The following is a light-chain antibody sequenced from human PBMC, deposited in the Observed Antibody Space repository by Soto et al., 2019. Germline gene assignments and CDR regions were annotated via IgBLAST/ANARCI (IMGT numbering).Light chain of an antibody. V-gene: IGLV2-8*01. CDR2: EVS. J-gene: IGLJ1*01. CDR3: SSFSGSNNYV. Sequence: QSALTQPPSASGSPGQSVTFSCTGTSSDVGDYNFVSWYQQHPGKAPKLMIYEVSERPSGVPDRFSGSKSGNTASLTVSGLQAEDEADYYCSSFSGSNNYVFGTGTKVTVL. CDR1: SSDVGDYNF.